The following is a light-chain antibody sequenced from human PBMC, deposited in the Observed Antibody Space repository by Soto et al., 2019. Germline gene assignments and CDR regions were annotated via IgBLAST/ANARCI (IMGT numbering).Light chain of an antibody. V-gene: IGKV1-5*01. CDR1: QSISSG. CDR2: DAS. J-gene: IGKJ1*01. Sequence: DIQMTQSPSTLSASVGDRVTITGRASQSISSGLAWYQQKPGKAPKLLIYDASTLESGVPSRFSGSGSGTEFTLTISSLQPDDFATYCCQHYSTVWSFGQGTKVDIK. CDR3: QHYSTVWS.